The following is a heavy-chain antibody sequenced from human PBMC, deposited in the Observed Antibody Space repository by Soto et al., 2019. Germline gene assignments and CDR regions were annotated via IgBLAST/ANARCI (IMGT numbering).Heavy chain of an antibody. D-gene: IGHD1-1*01. V-gene: IGHV4-38-2*01. Sequence: KPSGSLALSCAASGYSISSGDVGGWIQQPPGKGLEWIGSIYHSGSTYYNASLKSRVTISVDTSKNQFSLKLISVTDADTALYYSARGTDFYYGMGVWGQGTMVTVSS. CDR3: ARGTDFYYGMGV. CDR2: IYHSGST. J-gene: IGHJ6*01. CDR1: GYSISSGDV.